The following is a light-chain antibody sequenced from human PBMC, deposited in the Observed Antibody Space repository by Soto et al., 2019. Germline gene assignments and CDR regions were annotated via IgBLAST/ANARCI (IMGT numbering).Light chain of an antibody. CDR2: DAS. CDR3: QQRSNWPQNT. CDR1: QSVSSD. V-gene: IGKV3-11*01. J-gene: IGKJ2*01. Sequence: IVVTQAPATLSLSPGETASLSCRARQSVSSDLAWYQQKPGQAPRLLIYDASNRATGIPARFSGSGSGTDFTLTISSLEPEDFAVYYCQQRSNWPQNTFGQGTKVDIK.